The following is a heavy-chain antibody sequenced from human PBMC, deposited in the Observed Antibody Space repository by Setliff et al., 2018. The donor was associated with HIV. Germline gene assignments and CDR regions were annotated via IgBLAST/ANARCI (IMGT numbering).Heavy chain of an antibody. CDR3: AQLGMVDDFDY. CDR1: GDSVSSRSYY. V-gene: IGHV4-61*03. CDR2: IYYSGST. J-gene: IGHJ4*02. Sequence: PSETLSLTCTVSGDSVSSRSYYWSWIRQPPGKGLEWIGYIYYSGSTNYNPSLKSRVTISVDTSKNHFSLKPRSVTAADTAVYYCAQLGMVDDFDYWGQGTLVTVS. D-gene: IGHD1-1*01.